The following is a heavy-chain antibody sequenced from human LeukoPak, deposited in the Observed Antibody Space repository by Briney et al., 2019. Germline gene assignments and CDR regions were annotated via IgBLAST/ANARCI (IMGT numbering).Heavy chain of an antibody. CDR2: IYTSGST. CDR3: ARALIWQQLSYFDY. CDR1: GGSISSGSYY. Sequence: PSQTLSLTCTVSGGSISSGSYYWSWIRQPAGKGLEWIGRIYTSGSTNYNPSLKSRVTISVDTSKNQFSLKLSSVTAADTAVYYCARALIWQQLSYFDYWGQGTLVTVSS. D-gene: IGHD6-13*01. J-gene: IGHJ4*02. V-gene: IGHV4-61*02.